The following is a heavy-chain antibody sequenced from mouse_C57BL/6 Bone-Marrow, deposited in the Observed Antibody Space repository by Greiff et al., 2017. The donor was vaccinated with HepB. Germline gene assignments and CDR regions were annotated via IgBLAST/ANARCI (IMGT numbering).Heavy chain of an antibody. V-gene: IGHV10-1*01. CDR1: GFSFNTYA. J-gene: IGHJ3*01. CDR3: VRPAYYYGSAWFAY. D-gene: IGHD1-1*01. CDR2: IRSKSNNYAT. Sequence: EVMLVESGGGLVQPKGSLKLSCAASGFSFNTYAMNWVRQAPGKGLEWVARIRSKSNNYATYYADSVKDRFTISRDDSESMLYLQMNNLKTEDTAMYYCVRPAYYYGSAWFAYWGQGTLVTVSA.